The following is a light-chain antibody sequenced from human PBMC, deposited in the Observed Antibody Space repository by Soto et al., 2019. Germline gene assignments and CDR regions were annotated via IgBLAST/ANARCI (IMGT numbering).Light chain of an antibody. CDR1: QSVSSN. J-gene: IGKJ1*01. Sequence: EIEMTQSPSTLSVSPGDRATLSCRASQSVSSNVSWYHQRPVHAPQLLIYLSSTRATGFPSMFSGSGSGTEFTPTISGLQADYFALYYFQQYQNLWTFGQGTKVDIK. CDR3: QQYQNLWT. V-gene: IGKV3-15*01. CDR2: LSS.